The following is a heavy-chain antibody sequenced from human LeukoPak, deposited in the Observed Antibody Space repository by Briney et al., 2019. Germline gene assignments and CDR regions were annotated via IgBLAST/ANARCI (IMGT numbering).Heavy chain of an antibody. V-gene: IGHV4-59*01. D-gene: IGHD5-24*01. CDR2: IFYSGNT. CDR1: GGSISTYY. J-gene: IGHJ3*02. CDR3: ARVGYNSAFDI. Sequence: SETLSLTCTVSGGSISTYYWSWIRQPPGKGLEWIGYIFYSGNTNYNPSLKSRVTISVDTSKNQFSLKLSSVTAADTAVYYCARVGYNSAFDIWGQGTMVTISS.